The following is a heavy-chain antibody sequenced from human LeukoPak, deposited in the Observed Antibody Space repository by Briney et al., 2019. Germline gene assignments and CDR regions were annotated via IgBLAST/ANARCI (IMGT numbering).Heavy chain of an antibody. V-gene: IGHV3-21*01. D-gene: IGHD3-3*01. Sequence: GGSLRLSCAASGFTFSSYAMSWVRQAPGKGLEWVSSISSSSSYIYYADSVKGRFTISRDNAKNSLYLQMNSLRAEDTAVYYCARGPITIFGVVANTYAFDIWGQGTMVTVSS. CDR1: GFTFSSYA. CDR3: ARGPITIFGVVANTYAFDI. J-gene: IGHJ3*02. CDR2: ISSSSSYI.